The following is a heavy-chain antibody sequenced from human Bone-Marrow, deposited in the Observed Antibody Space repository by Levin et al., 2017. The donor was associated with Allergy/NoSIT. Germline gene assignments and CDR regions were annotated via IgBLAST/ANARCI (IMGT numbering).Heavy chain of an antibody. CDR2: IPYDGSAK. V-gene: IGHV3-30*03. D-gene: IGHD3-10*01. CDR3: ARDRAGRSSAFWGKMDS. CDR1: GFTFSGYG. Sequence: QTGGSLRLSCAASGFTFSGYGLHWVRQSPGKGLEWVAYIPYDGSAKFYAESVKGRFTISRESSKNMLFLQMDSLRLEDTAVYYCARDRAGRSSAFWGKMDSWGQGTLAIVSS. J-gene: IGHJ5*01.